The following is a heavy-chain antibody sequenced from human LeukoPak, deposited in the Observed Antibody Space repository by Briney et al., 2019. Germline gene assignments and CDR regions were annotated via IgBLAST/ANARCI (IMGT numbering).Heavy chain of an antibody. CDR2: ISSSGSTI. Sequence: GGSLRLSCAASGFTFSSYEMNWVRQAPGKGLEWVSYISSSGSTIYYADSVKGRFTISRDNAKNSLYLQMNSLRAEDTAVYYCAREGQDSTLDPWGQGTLVTVSS. J-gene: IGHJ5*02. CDR3: AREGQDSTLDP. CDR1: GFTFSSYE. V-gene: IGHV3-48*03. D-gene: IGHD2-2*01.